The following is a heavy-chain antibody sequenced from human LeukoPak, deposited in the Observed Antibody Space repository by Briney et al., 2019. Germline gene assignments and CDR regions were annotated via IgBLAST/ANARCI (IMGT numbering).Heavy chain of an antibody. CDR3: ASGSDYYDSSGYYSTPRFDY. D-gene: IGHD3-22*01. CDR1: GFTFSSYG. J-gene: IGHJ4*02. V-gene: IGHV3-20*04. CDR2: ISWNSGSI. Sequence: GGSLRPSCAASGFTFSSYGMSWVRQAPGKGLEWVSGISWNSGSIGYADSVKGRFTISRDNAKNSLYLQMNSLRAEDTALYYCASGSDYYDSSGYYSTPRFDYWGQGTLVTVSS.